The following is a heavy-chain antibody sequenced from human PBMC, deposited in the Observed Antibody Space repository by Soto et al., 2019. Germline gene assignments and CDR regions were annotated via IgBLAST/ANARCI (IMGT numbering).Heavy chain of an antibody. CDR2: ISWNSGSI. CDR3: AKDIETYYYDSSPRGTLYSYGMEV. D-gene: IGHD3-22*01. CDR1: VFTFDDYA. J-gene: IGHJ6*01. Sequence: PGGSLRLSCASSVFTFDDYAMHCVRQSPGKCLEWVSGISWNSGSIGYADSVKGRFTISRDNAKNSLYLQMNSLRAEDTALYYCAKDIETYYYDSSPRGTLYSYGMEVWGQGTTVTLS. V-gene: IGHV3-9*01.